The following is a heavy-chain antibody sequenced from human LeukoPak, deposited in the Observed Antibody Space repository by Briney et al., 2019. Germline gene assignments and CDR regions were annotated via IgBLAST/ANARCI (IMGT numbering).Heavy chain of an antibody. CDR1: GGSISSYY. D-gene: IGHD6-13*01. CDR3: ARGVYIAAAQYGY. CDR2: IYYSGTT. Sequence: ASETLSLTCTVSGGSISSYYWSWIRQPPGKGLEWIGYIYYSGTTNYNPSLKSRVTISVDTSKNQFSLKLSSVTAADTAVYYCARGVYIAAAQYGYWGQGTLVTVSS. J-gene: IGHJ4*02. V-gene: IGHV4-59*01.